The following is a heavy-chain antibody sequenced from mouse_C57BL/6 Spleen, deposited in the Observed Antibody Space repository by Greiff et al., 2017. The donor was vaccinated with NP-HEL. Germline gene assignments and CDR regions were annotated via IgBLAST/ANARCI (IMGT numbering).Heavy chain of an antibody. V-gene: IGHV1-61*01. CDR3: ARVERGAMDY. J-gene: IGHJ4*01. CDR2: IYPSDSET. Sequence: VQLQQPGAELVRPGSSVKLSCKASGYTFTSYWMDWVKQRPGQGLEWIGNIYPSDSETHYNQKFKDKATLTVDKSSSTAYMQLSSLTSEDSAVYYCARVERGAMDYWGQGTSVTVSS. CDR1: GYTFTSYW.